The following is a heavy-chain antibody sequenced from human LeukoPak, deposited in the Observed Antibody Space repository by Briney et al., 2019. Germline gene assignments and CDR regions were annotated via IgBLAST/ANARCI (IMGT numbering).Heavy chain of an antibody. Sequence: GGSLRLSCAASGFTFSSYWMSWVRQAPGKGLEWVANIKQDGSEKYYVDSVKGRFTISRDNAKNSLYLQMNSLRAEDTAVYYCARGDLAGGVVTAILDYWGQGTLVTASS. D-gene: IGHD2-21*02. J-gene: IGHJ4*02. CDR3: ARGDLAGGVVTAILDY. V-gene: IGHV3-7*01. CDR1: GFTFSSYW. CDR2: IKQDGSEK.